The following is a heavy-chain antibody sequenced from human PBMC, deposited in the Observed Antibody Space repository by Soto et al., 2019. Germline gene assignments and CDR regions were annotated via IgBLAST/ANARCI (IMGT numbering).Heavy chain of an antibody. Sequence: GGSLRLSCAASGFTFSSYAMHWVRQAPGKGLEWVAVISYDGSSKYYADSVKGRFTISRDNSKNTLYLQMNSLRAEDTAVYYCARDRLLWFGELCSWGQGTLVTVSS. CDR3: ARDRLLWFGELCS. D-gene: IGHD3-10*01. CDR2: ISYDGSSK. V-gene: IGHV3-30-3*01. J-gene: IGHJ5*02. CDR1: GFTFSSYA.